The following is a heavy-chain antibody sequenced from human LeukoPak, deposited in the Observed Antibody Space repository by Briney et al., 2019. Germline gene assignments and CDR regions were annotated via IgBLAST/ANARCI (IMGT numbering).Heavy chain of an antibody. D-gene: IGHD2-15*01. J-gene: IGHJ4*02. Sequence: SETLSLTCTVSGGSISITTYYWGWIRQPPGKGLEWIGSIYYSGSTYHNPSLKSRVTMSVDTPNNQFSLKLSSVTATDTAVYYCARSGSYAAAGDYWGQGTLVTVSS. CDR1: GGSISITTYY. CDR2: IYYSGST. V-gene: IGHV4-39*01. CDR3: ARSGSYAAAGDY.